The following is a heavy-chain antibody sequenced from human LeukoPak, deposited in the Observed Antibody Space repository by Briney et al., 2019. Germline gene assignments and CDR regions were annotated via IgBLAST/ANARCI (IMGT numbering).Heavy chain of an antibody. Sequence: SETLSLTCTVSGGSISSYYWSWIRQPAGKRLEWIGRIYTSGSTNYNPSLKSRVTISVDKSKNQFSLKLSSVTAADTAVYYCASPAVGATGYFDYWGQGTLVTVSS. D-gene: IGHD1-26*01. CDR1: GGSISSYY. CDR3: ASPAVGATGYFDY. J-gene: IGHJ4*02. V-gene: IGHV4-4*07. CDR2: IYTSGST.